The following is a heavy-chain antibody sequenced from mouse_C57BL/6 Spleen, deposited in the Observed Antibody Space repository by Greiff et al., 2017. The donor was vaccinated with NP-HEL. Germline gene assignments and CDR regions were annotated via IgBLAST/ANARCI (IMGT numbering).Heavy chain of an antibody. CDR3: ASSRDGSGSVTFDY. CDR1: GYTFTSYW. J-gene: IGHJ2*01. Sequence: QVQLQQPGAELVKPGASVKLSCKASGYTFTSYWMHWVKQRPGRGLEWIGRIDPSSGGTKYNEKFKSKATLTVDKPSSTAYMQLSSLTSEDSAFSYCASSRDGSGSVTFDYWGQGTTLTVSS. D-gene: IGHD3-2*02. V-gene: IGHV1-72*01. CDR2: IDPSSGGT.